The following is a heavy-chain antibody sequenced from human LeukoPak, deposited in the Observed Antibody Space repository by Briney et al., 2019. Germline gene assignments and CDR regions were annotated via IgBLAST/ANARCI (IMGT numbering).Heavy chain of an antibody. Sequence: SVNVSCKACGGIFSSYAISWVRQAPAQGRDWMGGIIPIFGTANYAQKFQGRVTITADESTSTAYMELSSLRSEDTAVYYCARYCSGTSCHNTLFDYWGQGTLVTVSS. D-gene: IGHD2-2*01. CDR2: IIPIFGTA. CDR1: GGIFSSYA. V-gene: IGHV1-69*13. J-gene: IGHJ4*02. CDR3: ARYCSGTSCHNTLFDY.